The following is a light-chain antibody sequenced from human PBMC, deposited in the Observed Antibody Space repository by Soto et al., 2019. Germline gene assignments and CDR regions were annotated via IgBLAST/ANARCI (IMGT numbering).Light chain of an antibody. V-gene: IGKV3-11*01. CDR1: QSVSSY. CDR3: EKYCNSPQV. CDR2: DAS. J-gene: IGKJ1*01. Sequence: EIVLTQSPATLSLSPVERATLSCRSSQSVSSYLAWYQQKPGQAPRLLIYDASNRATGIPARFSGIGSGTDFTLAIGCLGPEDFAVYFCEKYCNSPQVFGQGTKVDIK.